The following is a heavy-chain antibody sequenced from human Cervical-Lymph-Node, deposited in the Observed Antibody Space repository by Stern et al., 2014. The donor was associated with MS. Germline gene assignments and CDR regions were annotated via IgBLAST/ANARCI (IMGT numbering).Heavy chain of an antibody. D-gene: IGHD3-22*01. CDR1: GGSISSSSYY. CDR2: IYYSGST. V-gene: IGHV4-39*01. J-gene: IGHJ5*02. CDR3: ARWAYSSGWYNWFDP. Sequence: QVQLQESGPGLVKPSETLSLTCTVSGGSISSSSYYWGWIRQPPGKGLEWIGSIYYSGSTYYNPSLKSRVTISVDTSKNQSSLKLTSVTAADTAVYYCARWAYSSGWYNWFDPWGQGTLVTVSS.